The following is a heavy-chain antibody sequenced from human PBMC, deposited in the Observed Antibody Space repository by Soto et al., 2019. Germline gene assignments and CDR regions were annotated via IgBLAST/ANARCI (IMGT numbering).Heavy chain of an antibody. J-gene: IGHJ1*01. D-gene: IGHD3-10*01. CDR1: GGSINNAC. V-gene: IGHV4-4*08. Sequence: PSETLSLTCLVSGGSINNACWKWIRHTPGRGLQWVGYIYSTGYVGYNPSPEARPTISLDNSRNQASLRLTSVTSEDTVTYYCARGNTWFTSWAQGPPAT. CDR3: ARGNTWFTS. CDR2: IYSTGYV.